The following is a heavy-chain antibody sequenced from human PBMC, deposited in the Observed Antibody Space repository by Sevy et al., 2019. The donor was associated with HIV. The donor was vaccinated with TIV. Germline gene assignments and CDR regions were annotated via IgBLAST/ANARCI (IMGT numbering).Heavy chain of an antibody. J-gene: IGHJ4*02. CDR1: GFTFSSYW. V-gene: IGHV3-7*03. CDR2: IKRDGSEK. CDR3: AKGHAFSTYAALEY. D-gene: IGHD2-2*01. Sequence: GGSLRLSCAASGFTFSSYWMSWVRQAPGKGLEWVANIKRDGSEKYYVDSVKGRFTISRDNAKNSLYLQMNSLRPEDTAFYYCAKGHAFSTYAALEYWGQGALVTVSS.